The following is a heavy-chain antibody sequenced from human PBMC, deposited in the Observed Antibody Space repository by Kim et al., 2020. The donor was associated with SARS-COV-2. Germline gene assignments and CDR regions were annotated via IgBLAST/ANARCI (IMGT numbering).Heavy chain of an antibody. Sequence: GGSLRLSCAASGFTFSTYYMHWVRQAPGKGLEWVSSIDGSGGTTYYAAAEKGRIIISDTASNKTLLLLITLLTADATALYYCAKDSVIIPAWWFDAWGQG. CDR2: IDGSGGTT. CDR1: GFTFSTYY. V-gene: IGHV3-23*01. CDR3: AKDSVIIPAWWFDA. D-gene: IGHD2-2*01. J-gene: IGHJ5*02.